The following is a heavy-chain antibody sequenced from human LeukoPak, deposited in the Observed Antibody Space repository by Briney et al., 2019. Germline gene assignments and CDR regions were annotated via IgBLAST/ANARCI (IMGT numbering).Heavy chain of an antibody. Sequence: PGGSLRLSCAASGFTFSSYWMHWVRQAPGKGLVWVSRIDNDGSDTIYADSVKGRFTISRDNAKNTLYLEMNSLRAEDTAVYFCARGGPNHGFDFWGQGTMVTVSS. J-gene: IGHJ3*01. CDR3: ARGGPNHGFDF. V-gene: IGHV3-74*01. CDR1: GFTFSSYW. D-gene: IGHD4/OR15-4a*01. CDR2: IDNDGSDT.